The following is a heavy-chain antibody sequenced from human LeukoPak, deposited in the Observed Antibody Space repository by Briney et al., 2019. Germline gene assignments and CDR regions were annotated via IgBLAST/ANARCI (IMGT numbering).Heavy chain of an antibody. Sequence: SETLSLTFTVSGGSISGGYWSWIRQPPGRGLEWIGYVYTSGSTNYNPSLKSRVTISVDTSKSQFALKLSSVTAADTAVYYCAKSYFDYSTYYSYYFNLWGQGALVTVSS. D-gene: IGHD4-11*01. CDR1: GGSISGGY. CDR3: AKSYFDYSTYYSYYFNL. J-gene: IGHJ4*02. CDR2: VYTSGST. V-gene: IGHV4-4*09.